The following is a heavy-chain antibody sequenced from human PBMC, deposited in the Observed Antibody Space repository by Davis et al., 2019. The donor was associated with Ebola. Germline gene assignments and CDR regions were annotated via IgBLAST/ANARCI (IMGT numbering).Heavy chain of an antibody. CDR2: IRSKANSYAT. CDR1: GFTFSGSA. V-gene: IGHV3-73*01. J-gene: IGHJ4*02. D-gene: IGHD4-17*01. Sequence: GESLKISCAASGFTFSGSAMHWVRQASGKGLGWVGRIRSKANSYATAYAASVKGRFTISRDDSKNTAYLQMNSLKTEDTAVYYCTSTVTNGDYWGQGTLVTVSS. CDR3: TSTVTNGDY.